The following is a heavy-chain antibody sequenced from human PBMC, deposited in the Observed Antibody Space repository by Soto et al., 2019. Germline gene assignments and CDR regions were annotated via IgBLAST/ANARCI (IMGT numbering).Heavy chain of an antibody. J-gene: IGHJ4*02. D-gene: IGHD2-8*01. CDR1: GFSFSTYT. CDR2: ISGSGGSP. V-gene: IGHV3-23*01. Sequence: EVQLLESGGGLVHPGGSLRLSCAASGFSFSTYTMSWVRRAPGKGLEWVSAISGSGGSPSYADSVQGRFTISRDNPKKTLYLQMNSLRAEDTAVYYCAKARCTTSNCYVPDYWGQGTLVTVSS. CDR3: AKARCTTSNCYVPDY.